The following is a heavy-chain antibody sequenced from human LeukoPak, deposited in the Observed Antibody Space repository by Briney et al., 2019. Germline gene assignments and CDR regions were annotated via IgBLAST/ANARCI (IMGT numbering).Heavy chain of an antibody. V-gene: IGHV1-2*02. J-gene: IGHJ4*02. Sequence: ASVKVSCKASGYTFTSYDINWVRQATGQGLEWMGWINPNSGGTNYAQKFQGRVTMTRDTSISTAYMELSRLRSDDTAVYYCARRLLQPGDYWGQGTLVTVSS. CDR1: GYTFTSYD. D-gene: IGHD5-18*01. CDR3: ARRLLQPGDY. CDR2: INPNSGGT.